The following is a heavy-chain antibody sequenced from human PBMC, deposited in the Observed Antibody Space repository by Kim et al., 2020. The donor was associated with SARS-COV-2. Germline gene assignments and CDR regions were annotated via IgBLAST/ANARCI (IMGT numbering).Heavy chain of an antibody. CDR1: GFTFSSYA. CDR2: ISGSGGST. D-gene: IGHD6-13*01. V-gene: IGHV3-23*01. CDR3: AKAPVAAAGTLFFNRYYYYGMDV. Sequence: GGSLRLSCAASGFTFSSYAMSWVRQAPGKGLEWVSAISGSGGSTYYADSVKGRFTISRDNSKNTLYLQMNSLRAEDTAVYYCAKAPVAAAGTLFFNRYYYYGMDVWGQGTTVTVSS. J-gene: IGHJ6*02.